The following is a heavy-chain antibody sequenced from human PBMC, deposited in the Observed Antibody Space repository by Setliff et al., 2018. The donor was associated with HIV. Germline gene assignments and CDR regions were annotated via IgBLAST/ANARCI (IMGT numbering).Heavy chain of an antibody. CDR3: ARFTVVVFGAGEPSWFDP. J-gene: IGHJ5*02. D-gene: IGHD2-15*01. CDR1: GDSIISGDYY. Sequence: SETLSLTCTVSGDSIISGDYYWSWIRQSPGKGLEWIGHIHYKGNIDYNASPKSRLAISSDTSKNQFSPNLSSVIAADTAIYFCARFTVVVFGAGEPSWFDPWGQGILVTVSS. CDR2: IHYKGNI. V-gene: IGHV4-30-4*08.